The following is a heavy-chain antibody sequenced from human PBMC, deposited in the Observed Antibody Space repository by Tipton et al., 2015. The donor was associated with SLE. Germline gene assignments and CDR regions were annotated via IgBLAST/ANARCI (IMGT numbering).Heavy chain of an antibody. CDR3: ARGLLDY. Sequence: TLSLTCAVSGYSITTAYYWGWIRLPPGKGLEWIGSISHSGSTSYTPSLKSRVTISVDTSKNQFSLNLSSMTAADTAVYYCARGLLDYWGQGTLVTVSS. V-gene: IGHV4-38-2*01. CDR1: GYSITTAYY. J-gene: IGHJ4*02. CDR2: ISHSGST.